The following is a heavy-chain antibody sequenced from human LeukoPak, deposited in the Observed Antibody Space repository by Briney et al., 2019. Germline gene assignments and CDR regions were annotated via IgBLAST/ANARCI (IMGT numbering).Heavy chain of an antibody. V-gene: IGHV3-66*01. D-gene: IGHD1-26*01. CDR3: ARDDGSYSDKDAFDI. Sequence: GGSLRVSCTTSEFTVSNNYMSWVRQAPGKGLGCVSVIYSDGRTYYADSVKGRFTISRDISKNTLYLQMNSLTAEDTAVYYFARDDGSYSDKDAFDIWGQGTMVTVSS. CDR2: IYSDGRT. CDR1: EFTVSNNY. J-gene: IGHJ3*02.